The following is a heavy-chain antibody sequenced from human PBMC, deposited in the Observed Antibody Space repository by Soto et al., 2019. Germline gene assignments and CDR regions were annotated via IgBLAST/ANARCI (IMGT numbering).Heavy chain of an antibody. CDR2: IYRTGST. V-gene: IGHV4-4*02. Sequence: SETLSLTCAVSGGPFTSNNWWTWVRQPPGKGLEWIWEIYRTGSTNYNPSLKSRVTISLDKSDNQFSLKVTSLTAADTAVYYCASRDQGTSVDXWGKGTLVTISX. CDR1: GGPFTSNNW. CDR3: ASRDQGTSVDX. J-gene: IGHJ4*02. D-gene: IGHD1-7*01.